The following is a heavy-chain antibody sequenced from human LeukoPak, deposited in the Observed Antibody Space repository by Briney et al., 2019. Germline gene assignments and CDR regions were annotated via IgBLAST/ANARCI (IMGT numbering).Heavy chain of an antibody. J-gene: IGHJ1*01. V-gene: IGHV4-30-4*08. Sequence: PSQTLSLTCTVSGGSISSGDYYWSWIRQPPGKGLGWIGYIYYSGSTYYNPSLKSRVTISVDTSKNQFSLKLSSVTAADTAVYYCARGPFWSGFECFQHWGQGTLVTVSS. CDR2: IYYSGST. CDR1: GGSISSGDYY. D-gene: IGHD3-3*01. CDR3: ARGPFWSGFECFQH.